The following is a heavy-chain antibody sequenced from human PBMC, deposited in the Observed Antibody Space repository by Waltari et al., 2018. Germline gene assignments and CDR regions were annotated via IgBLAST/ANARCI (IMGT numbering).Heavy chain of an antibody. Sequence: EVQLVESGGGLVQPGGSLRLSCAASGFTFSSYEMNWVRQAPGKGLEGVSCISSGGTNMFYAESVKGRFTISRDNAKNSLYLNMNSLRVEDTAVYYCARERSVTGKGNLDYWGQGTLVTVSS. CDR3: ARERSVTGKGNLDY. J-gene: IGHJ4*02. CDR2: ISSGGTNM. V-gene: IGHV3-48*03. D-gene: IGHD3-10*01. CDR1: GFTFSSYE.